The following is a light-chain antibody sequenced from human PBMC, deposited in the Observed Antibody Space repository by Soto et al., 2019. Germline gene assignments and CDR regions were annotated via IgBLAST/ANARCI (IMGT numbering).Light chain of an antibody. CDR3: QQYGSSPRT. V-gene: IGKV3-15*01. CDR1: QSVSSN. J-gene: IGKJ1*01. CDR2: GAS. Sequence: EIVMTQSPATLSVSPGERAALSCRASQSVSSNLAWYQQKPGQAPRLLIYGASTRATGIPARFSGSGSGTDFTLTISRLEPEDFAVYYCQQYGSSPRTFGQGTKVENK.